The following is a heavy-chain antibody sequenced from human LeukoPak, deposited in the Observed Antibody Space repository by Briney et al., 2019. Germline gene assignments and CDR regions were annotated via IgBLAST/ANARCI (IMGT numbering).Heavy chain of an antibody. J-gene: IGHJ4*02. CDR2: IWYDGSNK. D-gene: IGHD6-19*01. V-gene: IGHV3-33*01. Sequence: GGSLRLSCAASGFTLSSYGMHWVRQAPGKGLEWVAVIWYDGSNKYYADSVKGRFTISRDNSKNTLYLQMNSLRAEDTAVYYCARTSYLYSSGWYASEYFDYWGQGTLVTVSS. CDR1: GFTLSSYG. CDR3: ARTSYLYSSGWYASEYFDY.